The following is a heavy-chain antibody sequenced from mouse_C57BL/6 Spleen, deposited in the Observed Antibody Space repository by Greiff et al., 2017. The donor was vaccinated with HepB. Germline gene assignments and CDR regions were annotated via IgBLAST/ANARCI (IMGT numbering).Heavy chain of an antibody. CDR3: ARDPYYFDY. CDR1: GYSFTGYY. CDR2: INPSTGGT. J-gene: IGHJ2*01. V-gene: IGHV1-42*01. Sequence: VQLQQSGPELVKPGASVKISCKASGYSFTGYYMNWVKQSPEKSLEWIGEINPSTGGTTYNQKFKAKATLTVDKSSSTAYMQLKSLTSEDSAVYYCARDPYYFDYWGQGTTLTVSS.